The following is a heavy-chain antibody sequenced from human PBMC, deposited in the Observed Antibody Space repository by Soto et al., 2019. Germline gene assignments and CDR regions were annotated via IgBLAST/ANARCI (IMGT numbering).Heavy chain of an antibody. CDR1: GFTFSSYA. J-gene: IGHJ3*02. D-gene: IGHD3-3*01. CDR3: AKDGYDFWSGYSLSSDAFDI. V-gene: IGHV3-23*01. Sequence: EVQLLESGGGLVQPGGSLRLSCAASGFTFSSYAMSWVRQAPGKGLEWVSAISGSGGSTYYADSVKGRFTISRDNSKNTLYLQMNSLRAEDTAVYYCAKDGYDFWSGYSLSSDAFDIWGQGTMVTVSS. CDR2: ISGSGGST.